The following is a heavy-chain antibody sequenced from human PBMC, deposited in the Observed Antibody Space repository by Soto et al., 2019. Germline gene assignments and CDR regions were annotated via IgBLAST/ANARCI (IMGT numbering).Heavy chain of an antibody. CDR3: ARDSTITTWGYFDL. CDR1: GFTFSTYG. J-gene: IGHJ2*01. V-gene: IGHV3-33*01. D-gene: IGHD4-4*01. Sequence: QLVESGGGVVQPGRSLRLSCAASGFTFSTYGMHWVRQAPGKGLEWVAFLYYDGSNEYYGDSVKGRFTISRNNSKNTLYLQLDSLRGEDTAVYHCARDSTITTWGYFDLWGRGTLVTVAS. CDR2: LYYDGSNE.